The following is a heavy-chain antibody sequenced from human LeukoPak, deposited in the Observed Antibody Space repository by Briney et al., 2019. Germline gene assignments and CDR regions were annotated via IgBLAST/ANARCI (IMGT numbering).Heavy chain of an antibody. V-gene: IGHV4-59*01. CDR1: GGAISSYY. D-gene: IGHD6-13*01. CDR2: IYYSGST. J-gene: IGHJ3*02. CDR3: ARGVAAAGTEGAFDI. Sequence: PSETLSLSWTGAGGAISSYYWGWLRQPPGKGLEWIGYIYYSGSTNYNPSLKSRVTISVDTSKNQFSLKLSSVTAADTAVYYCARGVAAAGTEGAFDIWGQGTMVTVSS.